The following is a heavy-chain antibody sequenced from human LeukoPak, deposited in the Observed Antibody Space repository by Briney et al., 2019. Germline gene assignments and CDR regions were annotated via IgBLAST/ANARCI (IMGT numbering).Heavy chain of an antibody. D-gene: IGHD3-22*01. J-gene: IGHJ3*02. CDR3: ARVLRGYYDSSGYEDAFDI. CDR2: ISDYNGNT. CDR1: GYTFTSYF. Sequence: ASVKVCCKASGYTFTSYFISWVRQAPGQGLEWMGWISDYNGNTNYAQKFQVRVTITRYTSISTDYMELSSLRSEDTAVYYCARVLRGYYDSSGYEDAFDIWGQGTMVTVSS. V-gene: IGHV1-18*01.